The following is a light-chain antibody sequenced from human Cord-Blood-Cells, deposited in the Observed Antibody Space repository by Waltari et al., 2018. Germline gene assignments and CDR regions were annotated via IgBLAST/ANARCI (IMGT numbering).Light chain of an antibody. CDR3: QQYYSTPYT. Sequence: DIVMTQSPDSLAVSLGDRATLNCKSSQSVLYSSNNKNYLAWYQQKPGQPPKLLIYWASTRESGVPDRFSGSGSGTDFTLTISSLQAEDVAVYYCQQYYSTPYTFGQGTKLEIK. J-gene: IGKJ2*01. V-gene: IGKV4-1*01. CDR1: QSVLYSSNNKNY. CDR2: WAS.